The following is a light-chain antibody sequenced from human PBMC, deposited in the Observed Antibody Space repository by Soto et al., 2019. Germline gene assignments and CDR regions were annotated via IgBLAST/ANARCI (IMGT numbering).Light chain of an antibody. CDR1: QSFSISD. CDR3: PQYGRSQYT. V-gene: IGKV3-20*01. Sequence: EIVLTQSPVTLPLSPGERATLSCSASQSFSISDFAGYQQKPGQAPRLLIYGASIRATGSPDRFSGSGSATDVTLTIRRQGPEDFAVYYCPQYGRSQYTFGQGNKLEIK. J-gene: IGKJ2*01. CDR2: GAS.